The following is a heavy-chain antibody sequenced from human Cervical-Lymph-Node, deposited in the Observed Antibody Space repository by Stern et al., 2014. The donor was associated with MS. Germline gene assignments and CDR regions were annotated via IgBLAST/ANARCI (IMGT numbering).Heavy chain of an antibody. Sequence: QVQLVQSGAEVRKPGSSVKVSCKASGGTFSNSGISWVRQAPGQGLEWMGVIIPLFGTTNYAQKFQGRVTITADESTGTAFLELRSLTSDDTAVYYCARDLGVGPTAYWGQGTLVTVSS. J-gene: IGHJ4*02. CDR2: IIPLFGTT. CDR3: ARDLGVGPTAY. CDR1: GGTFSNSG. D-gene: IGHD1-26*01. V-gene: IGHV1-69*01.